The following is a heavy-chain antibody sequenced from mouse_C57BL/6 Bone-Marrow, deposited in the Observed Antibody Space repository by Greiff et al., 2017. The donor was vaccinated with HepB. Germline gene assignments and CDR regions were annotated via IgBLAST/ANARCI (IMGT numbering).Heavy chain of an antibody. D-gene: IGHD4-1*01. V-gene: IGHV5-16*01. J-gene: IGHJ4*01. Sequence: EVKLVESEGGLVQPGSSMKLSCTASGFTFSDYYMAWVRQVPEKGLEWVANINSDGSSTYYLDSLKSRFIFSRANAKNILYLQMSSLKSEDTATYYCARELTDYAIDYWGQGTSVTVSS. CDR3: ARELTDYAIDY. CDR2: INSDGSST. CDR1: GFTFSDYY.